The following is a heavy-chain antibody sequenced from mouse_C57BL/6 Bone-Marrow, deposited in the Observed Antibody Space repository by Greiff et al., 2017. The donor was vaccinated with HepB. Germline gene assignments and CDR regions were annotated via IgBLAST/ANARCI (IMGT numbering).Heavy chain of an antibody. CDR2: IWSGGST. V-gene: IGHV2-2*01. CDR3: ARPWLLQDYYAMDY. Sequence: QVQLQQPGPGLVQPSQSLSITCTVSGFSLTSYGVHWVRQSPGKGLEWLGVIWSGGSTDYNAAFISRLSISKDNSKSQVFFKMNSLQADDTAIYYCARPWLLQDYYAMDYWGQGTSVTVSS. J-gene: IGHJ4*01. D-gene: IGHD2-3*01. CDR1: GFSLTSYG.